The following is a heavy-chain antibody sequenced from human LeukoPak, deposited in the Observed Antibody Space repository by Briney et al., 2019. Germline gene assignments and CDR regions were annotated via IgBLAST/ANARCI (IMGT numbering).Heavy chain of an antibody. CDR1: GFTFTDFY. CDR2: IGSSSSHT. D-gene: IGHD3-22*01. Sequence: GGSLRLSCAASGFTFTDFYMNWIRQAPGKGPEWISFIGSSSSHTNYADSVKGRFTISRDNAKNSLFLQMNSLRDEDTAVYYCARDDRFDGSGHYTAFDVWGQGTVVTASS. V-gene: IGHV3-11*05. J-gene: IGHJ3*01. CDR3: ARDDRFDGSGHYTAFDV.